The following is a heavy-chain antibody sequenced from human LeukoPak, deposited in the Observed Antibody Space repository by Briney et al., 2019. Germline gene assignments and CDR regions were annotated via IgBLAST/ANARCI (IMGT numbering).Heavy chain of an antibody. D-gene: IGHD5-12*01. CDR3: ARVVATIANWFDP. CDR2: IADSGGDT. J-gene: IGHJ5*02. CDR1: GFTFNTCA. V-gene: IGHV3-21*01. Sequence: GGSLRLSCAASGFTFNTCAMNWVRQAPGQGLEWVSTIADSGGDTYYADSVKGRFTISRDNAKNSLYLQMNSLRAEDTAVYYCARVVATIANWFDPWGQGTLVTVSS.